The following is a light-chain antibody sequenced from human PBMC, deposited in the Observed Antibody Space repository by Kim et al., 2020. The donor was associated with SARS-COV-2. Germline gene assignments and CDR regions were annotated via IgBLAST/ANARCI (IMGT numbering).Light chain of an antibody. V-gene: IGLV7-46*01. CDR3: LLFYSGVRV. CDR1: TGAVTSGHY. Sequence: PGGTITLTCGSSTGAVTSGHYPYWFQRKPGQAPRTLIYDVDNKHSWTPVRFSGSLLGGKAALTLSGAQPEDKAEYYCLLFYSGVRVFGGGTQLTVL. CDR2: DVD. J-gene: IGLJ2*01.